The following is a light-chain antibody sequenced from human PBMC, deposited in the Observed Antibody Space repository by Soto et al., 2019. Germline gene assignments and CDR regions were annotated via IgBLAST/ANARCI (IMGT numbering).Light chain of an antibody. CDR3: QQYNNWPET. Sequence: EIVLTQSPGTLSLSPGERATLSCRASQSVSSSDLAWYHQKTGQAPRLLIYGASTRATGIPARFSGSGSGTEFTLTISSLQSEDFAVYYCQQYNNWPETFGQGTKVDIK. CDR1: QSVSSSD. CDR2: GAS. V-gene: IGKV3-15*01. J-gene: IGKJ1*01.